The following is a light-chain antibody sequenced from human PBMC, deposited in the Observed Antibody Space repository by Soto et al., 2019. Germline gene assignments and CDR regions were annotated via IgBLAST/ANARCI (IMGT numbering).Light chain of an antibody. CDR2: QIS. CDR3: MQSSHLRT. J-gene: IGKJ1*01. CDR1: ESLLHSDGNTY. V-gene: IGKV2-24*01. Sequence: IVLTQTPLTASVTPGQPASFSCGSSESLLHSDGNTYLSWLHQRPGQPPSLLIYQISKQLSGVPDRFSGSGAGTTFTLKISRVEVEDVGTFFCMQSSHLRTFGQGTKVEI.